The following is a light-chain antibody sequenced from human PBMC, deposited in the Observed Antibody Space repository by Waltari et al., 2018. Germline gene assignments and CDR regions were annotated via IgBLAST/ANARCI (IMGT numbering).Light chain of an antibody. V-gene: IGLV1-47*01. CDR2: RNY. CDR3: AAWDDSLSGVV. J-gene: IGLJ2*01. CDR1: SSNIGSNS. Sequence: QSVLTQPPSASGTPGQRVTISCSGSSSNIGSNSVYWYQKLPGTAPTLLIYRNYPRPSGVPDRFSGSKSGTSASLAISALRSEDEADYYCAAWDDSLSGVVFGGGTKLTVL.